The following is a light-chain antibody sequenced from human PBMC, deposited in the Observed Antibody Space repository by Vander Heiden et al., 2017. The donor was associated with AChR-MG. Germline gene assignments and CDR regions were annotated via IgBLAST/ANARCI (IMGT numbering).Light chain of an antibody. J-gene: IGKJ4*01. CDR1: QGIGSY. V-gene: IGKV1-9*01. CDR2: AAS. CDR3: QQLNSYPLT. Sequence: DIQLTQSQSFLSASVGDRVTITCRAIQGIGSYLAWYQQKPRKAPKLLISAASSLQTGVPSRFSGSGSGTEFTLTVSSLQPEDFATYYCQQLNSYPLTFGGGTRVEIK.